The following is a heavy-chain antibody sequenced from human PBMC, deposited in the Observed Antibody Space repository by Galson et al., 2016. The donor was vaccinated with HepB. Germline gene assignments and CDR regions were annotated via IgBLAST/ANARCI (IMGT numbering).Heavy chain of an antibody. V-gene: IGHV3-15*01. D-gene: IGHD5-18*01. CDR3: TTSSTRGYTYGPSAY. CDR2: IKSKGGGGTI. CDR1: GFPFIHAW. Sequence: SLRLSCAVSGFPFIHAWMSWVRQAPGKGLEWVGRIKSKGGGGTIDYAAPMKGRFTFSRDESNNRLYLQMNSLKTEDTAVYYCTTSSTRGYTYGPSAYWGRGTLVAVSS. J-gene: IGHJ4*02.